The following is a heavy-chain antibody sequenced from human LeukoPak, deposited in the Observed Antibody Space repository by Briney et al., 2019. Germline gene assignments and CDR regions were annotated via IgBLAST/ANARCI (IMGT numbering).Heavy chain of an antibody. V-gene: IGHV4-4*07. CDR2: IYTSGST. Sequence: SETLSLTCTVPGGSISSYYWSWIRQPAGKGPEWIGRIYTSGSTNYNPSLKSRVTMSVDTSKNQFSLKLSSVTAADTAVYYCARTWFGEWEFDYWGQGTLVTVSS. CDR3: ARTWFGEWEFDY. J-gene: IGHJ4*02. D-gene: IGHD3-10*01. CDR1: GGSISSYY.